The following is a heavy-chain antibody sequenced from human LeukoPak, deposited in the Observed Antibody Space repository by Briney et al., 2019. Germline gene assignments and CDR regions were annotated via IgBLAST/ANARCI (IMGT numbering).Heavy chain of an antibody. D-gene: IGHD6-19*01. J-gene: IGHJ4*02. CDR1: GGTFSSYA. Sequence: ASVKVSCKASGGTFSSYAISWVRQAPGQGLEGMGGIIPIFGTANYAQKFQGRVTITTDESTSTAYMELSSLRSEDTAVYYCATLAVAGDYYFDYWGQGTLVTVSS. CDR3: ATLAVAGDYYFDY. V-gene: IGHV1-69*05. CDR2: IIPIFGTA.